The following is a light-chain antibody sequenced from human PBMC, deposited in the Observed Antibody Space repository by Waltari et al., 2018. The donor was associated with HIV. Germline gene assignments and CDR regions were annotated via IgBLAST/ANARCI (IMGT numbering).Light chain of an antibody. CDR3: QAWDSSTVV. CDR2: QDN. CDR1: DLGDKY. V-gene: IGLV3-1*01. J-gene: IGLJ3*02. Sequence: SYALTQPPSVSVFPGKTASIAWSGQDLGDKYACWYQQRPGQSPVLVIYQDNKRPSGIPERISGSNSGNTATLTISGTQAMDEADYYCQAWDSSTVVFGGGTKLTVL.